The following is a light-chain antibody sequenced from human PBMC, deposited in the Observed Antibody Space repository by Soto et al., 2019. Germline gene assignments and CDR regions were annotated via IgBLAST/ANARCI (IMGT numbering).Light chain of an antibody. CDR3: QQYNSYSLT. CDR1: QSISSW. J-gene: IGKJ1*01. CDR2: DAS. V-gene: IGKV1-5*01. Sequence: DIQMPQSPSTLSASVGDRVTITCRASQSISSWLAWYQQKPGKAPQLLIYDASSLESGVPSRFSGSGSGTEFTLTISSLQADDVATYYCQQYNSYSLTFGQGTKVDIK.